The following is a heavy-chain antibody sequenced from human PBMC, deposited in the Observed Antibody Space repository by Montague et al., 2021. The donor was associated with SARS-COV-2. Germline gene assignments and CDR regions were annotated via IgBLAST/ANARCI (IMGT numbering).Heavy chain of an antibody. D-gene: IGHD5-18*01. CDR2: FYSVGST. J-gene: IGHJ3*02. V-gene: IGHV4-59*02. CDR3: AREAMTADAFDI. Sequence: SETLSLTCTVSGASVSSHDWGWIRQSPGKGLEWIGYFYSVGSTDYNPSLKSRVTISRDTSKNQFSLKMRSVTAADTAIYYCAREAMTADAFDIWGQGTMVTVSS. CDR1: GASVSSHD.